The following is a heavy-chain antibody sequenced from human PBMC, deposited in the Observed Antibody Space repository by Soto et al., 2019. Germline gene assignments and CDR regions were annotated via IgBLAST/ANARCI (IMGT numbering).Heavy chain of an antibody. D-gene: IGHD2-2*01. V-gene: IGHV3-21*01. CDR2: ISSSSSYI. CDR1: GFTFSIYS. J-gene: IGHJ3*02. CDR3: ARDREDIVVVPAAMGDAFDI. Sequence: GGSLRLSCAASGFTFSIYSMNWVRQAPGKGLEWVSSISSSSSYIYYADSVKGRFIISRDNAKNSLYLQMNSLRAEDTAVYYCARDREDIVVVPAAMGDAFDIWGQGTMVTVSS.